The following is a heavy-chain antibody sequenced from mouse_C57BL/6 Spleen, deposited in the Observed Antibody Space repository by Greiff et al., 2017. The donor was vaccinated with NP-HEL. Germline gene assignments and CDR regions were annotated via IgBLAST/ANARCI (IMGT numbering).Heavy chain of an antibody. CDR3: ARMGRVVAHYFDY. Sequence: QVQLQQPGAELVRPGTSVKLSCKASGYTFTSYWMHWVKQRPGQGLEWIGVIDPSDSYTNYNQKFKGKATLTVDTSSSTAYMQLSSLTSEDSAVYYCARMGRVVAHYFDYWGQGTTLTVSS. V-gene: IGHV1-59*01. CDR1: GYTFTSYW. D-gene: IGHD1-1*01. J-gene: IGHJ2*01. CDR2: IDPSDSYT.